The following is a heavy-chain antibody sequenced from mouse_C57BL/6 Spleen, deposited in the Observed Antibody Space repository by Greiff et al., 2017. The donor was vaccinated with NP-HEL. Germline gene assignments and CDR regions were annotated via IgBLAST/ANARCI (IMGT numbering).Heavy chain of an antibody. V-gene: IGHV1-55*01. CDR2: IYPGGGGT. J-gene: IGHJ3*01. Sequence: VQLQQPGAELVKPGASVKMSCKASGYTFTSYWITWVKQRPGQGLAWIGDIYPGGGGTNYKEKFKSKATLTVDTSSSTAYMPLISLTSEDSSVYYCASPPVMVTTGAWFAYWGQGTLVTVSA. CDR3: ASPPVMVTTGAWFAY. D-gene: IGHD2-3*01. CDR1: GYTFTSYW.